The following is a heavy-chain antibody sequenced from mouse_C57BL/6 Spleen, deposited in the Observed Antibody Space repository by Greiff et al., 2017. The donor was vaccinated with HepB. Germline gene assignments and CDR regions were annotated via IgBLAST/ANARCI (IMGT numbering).Heavy chain of an antibody. CDR1: GYTFTSYW. V-gene: IGHV1-53*01. Sequence: QVQLQQPGTELVKPGASVKLSCKASGYTFTSYWMHWVKQRPGQGLEWIGNINPSNGGTNYNEKFKSKATLTVDKSSSTAYMQLSSLTSGDSAVYYCARGDWDLYYAMDYWGQGTSVTVSS. J-gene: IGHJ4*01. D-gene: IGHD4-1*01. CDR3: ARGDWDLYYAMDY. CDR2: INPSNGGT.